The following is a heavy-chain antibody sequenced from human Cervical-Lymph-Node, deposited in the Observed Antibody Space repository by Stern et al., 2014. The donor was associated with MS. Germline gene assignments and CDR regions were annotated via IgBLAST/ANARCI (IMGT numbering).Heavy chain of an antibody. D-gene: IGHD1-1*01. J-gene: IGHJ4*02. V-gene: IGHV4-59*01. Sequence: QVQLQESVPGLVKPSETLSLTCTVSNVSIGLFYWSWIRQSPGRGLEWIGYVYYSGSTDYNPSLKSRVTMAVDTSKSQFSLKLSSLTAADTAVYYCASIQLWSKSFDYWGRGTLVTVSS. CDR2: VYYSGST. CDR3: ASIQLWSKSFDY. CDR1: NVSIGLFY.